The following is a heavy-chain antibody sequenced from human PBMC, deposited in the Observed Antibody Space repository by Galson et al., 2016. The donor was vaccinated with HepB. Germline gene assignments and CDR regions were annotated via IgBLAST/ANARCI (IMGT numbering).Heavy chain of an antibody. CDR3: ARIARGSSYTLGDFDL. CDR1: GFTFRSYD. V-gene: IGHV3-13*04. CDR2: IGTLHDT. J-gene: IGHJ2*01. D-gene: IGHD6-13*01. Sequence: SLRLSCAASGFTFRSYDMSWVRQSTGKGLEWVAAIGTLHDTFFPDSVQGRFSISRDNVKNSLYLQLNRLRAGDTAVYYCARIARGSSYTLGDFDLLGRATLVTVSS.